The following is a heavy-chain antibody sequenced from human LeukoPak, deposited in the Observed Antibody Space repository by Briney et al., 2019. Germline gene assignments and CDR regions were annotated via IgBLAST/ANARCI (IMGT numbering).Heavy chain of an antibody. CDR1: GFTFNSYP. D-gene: IGHD3-3*01. V-gene: IGHV3-23*01. Sequence: GGSLRLSCAASGFTFNSYPMNWVRQAPGKGLEWVSAITDSGTSTYYADSVKGRFTISRDNSKNTVYLQMNSLRAEDTALYYCAKVRITIYGVVDAFDIWGQGTMVTVYS. CDR3: AKVRITIYGVVDAFDI. CDR2: ITDSGTST. J-gene: IGHJ3*02.